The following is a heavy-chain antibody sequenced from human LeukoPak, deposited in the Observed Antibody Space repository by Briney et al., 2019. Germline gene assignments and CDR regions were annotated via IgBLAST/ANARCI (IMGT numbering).Heavy chain of an antibody. CDR3: ARVPVVGATSGAFDI. D-gene: IGHD1-26*01. Sequence: ASVKVSCKASGYTFTGYYMHWVRQAPGQGLEWMGWINPNSGGTNYAQKFQGRVTMTRDTSISTAYMELSRLRSDDTAVYYCARVPVVGATSGAFDIWGQGTMVTVSS. J-gene: IGHJ3*02. V-gene: IGHV1-2*02. CDR2: INPNSGGT. CDR1: GYTFTGYY.